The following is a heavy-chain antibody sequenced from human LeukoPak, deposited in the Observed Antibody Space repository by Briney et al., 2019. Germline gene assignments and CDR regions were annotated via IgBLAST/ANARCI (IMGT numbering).Heavy chain of an antibody. J-gene: IGHJ4*02. CDR2: IWYDGSNK. CDR1: GFTFSSYG. V-gene: IGHV3-33*06. Sequence: GGSLRLSCAASGFTFSSYGMHWVRQAPGKGLEWVAVIWYDGSNKYYADSVKGRFTISRDNSKNTLFLQMNSLSAEDTAVYYCAKTNGYYDYWGQGTPVAVSS. D-gene: IGHD3-22*01. CDR3: AKTNGYYDY.